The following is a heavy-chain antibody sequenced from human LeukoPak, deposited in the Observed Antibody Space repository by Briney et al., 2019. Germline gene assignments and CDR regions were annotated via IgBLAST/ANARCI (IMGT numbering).Heavy chain of an antibody. V-gene: IGHV3-30-3*01. CDR1: GFPFSSYA. D-gene: IGHD2-21*02. J-gene: IGHJ4*02. Sequence: GGSLRLSCAASGFPFSSYAMLWVRQAPGKGLEWVAVISYDGSNKYYADSEKGRFTISRDNSKNTLYLQMNSLRAEDTAVYYCARAYCGGDCYPPLYWGQGTLVTVSS. CDR3: ARAYCGGDCYPPLY. CDR2: ISYDGSNK.